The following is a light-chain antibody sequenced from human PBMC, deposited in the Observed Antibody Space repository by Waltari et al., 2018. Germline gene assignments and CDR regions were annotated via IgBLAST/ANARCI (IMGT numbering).Light chain of an antibody. V-gene: IGLV1-40*01. J-gene: IGLJ3*02. CDR2: GST. CDR1: GSNIGAGYD. Sequence: QSVLTQPPSVSGAPGQRVTISCTGSGSNIGAGYDVHWYQQLPRAAPKLLIYGSTSRPLGVPDRFFGSTSGTSASLAITGLQAEDEADYYCQSYDTSLRVVFGGGTKV. CDR3: QSYDTSLRVV.